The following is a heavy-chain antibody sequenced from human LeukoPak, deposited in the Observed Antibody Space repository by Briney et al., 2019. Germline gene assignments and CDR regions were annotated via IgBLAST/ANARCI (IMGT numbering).Heavy chain of an antibody. CDR2: IWYDGSNR. CDR3: ARDFGFSPSSGYSFDY. Sequence: PGGSLRLSCAASGFTFSRYGMHGVRQAPGKGLEWVAVIWYDGSNRQYGDSVKGRFTISRDNSKNTLYLQMNSLRADDTAVYYCARDFGFSPSSGYSFDYWGQGTLVTVSS. D-gene: IGHD3-22*01. J-gene: IGHJ4*02. V-gene: IGHV3-33*01. CDR1: GFTFSRYG.